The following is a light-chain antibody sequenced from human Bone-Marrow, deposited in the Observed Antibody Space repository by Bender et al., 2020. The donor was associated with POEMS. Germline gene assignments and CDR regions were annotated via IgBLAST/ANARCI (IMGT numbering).Light chain of an antibody. CDR1: KLGEEY. Sequence: CSGEKLGEEYACWYQQKPGQSPVVVIYQDTKRPSGIPERFSGSTSGNTASLTISGTQTMDEADYYCQTWGSNTAVFGGGTKLTVL. CDR3: QTWGSNTAV. J-gene: IGLJ2*01. CDR2: QDT. V-gene: IGLV3-1*01.